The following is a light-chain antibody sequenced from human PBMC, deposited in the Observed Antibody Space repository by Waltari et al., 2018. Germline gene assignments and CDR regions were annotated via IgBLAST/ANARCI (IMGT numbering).Light chain of an antibody. CDR1: QSVTSSH. CDR3: QQYGSSPRT. V-gene: IGKV3-20*01. J-gene: IGKJ1*01. CDR2: GAS. Sequence: EIVLTQSPGTLSLSPGESATLSCRASQSVTSSHLACYQQKPGQAPRLLIYGASSRATAIPDRFSGSGSGTDFTLTISRLEAEDFAVYYCQQYGSSPRTFGQGTKVEIK.